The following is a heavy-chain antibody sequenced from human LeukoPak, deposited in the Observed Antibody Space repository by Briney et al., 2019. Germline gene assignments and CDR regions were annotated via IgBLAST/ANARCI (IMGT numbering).Heavy chain of an antibody. D-gene: IGHD6-13*01. J-gene: IGHJ4*02. Sequence: GGSLRLSCAASGFTFSSYSMTWVRQAPGKGLEYVSYITFTSSTIHYADSVKGRFTISRDNAKSSLYLQMNSLRAEDMALYYCAKSSSWLVSEPYYFDYWGQGTLVTVSS. CDR2: ITFTSSTI. CDR1: GFTFSSYS. CDR3: AKSSSWLVSEPYYFDY. V-gene: IGHV3-48*01.